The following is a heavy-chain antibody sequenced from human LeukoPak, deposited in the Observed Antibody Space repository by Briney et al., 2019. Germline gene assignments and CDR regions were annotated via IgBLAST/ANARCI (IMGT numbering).Heavy chain of an antibody. CDR3: ARTTYYYDSSGHSAGAFDY. Sequence: GASVKVSCKTSGYTFTSYSIIWVRQAPGQGLEWMGWITTYNGKTNYAQKLQGRVTMTTDTSTSTAYMELSSLRSEDTAVYYCARTTYYYDSSGHSAGAFDYWGQGTLVTVSS. V-gene: IGHV1-18*01. J-gene: IGHJ4*02. D-gene: IGHD3-22*01. CDR2: ITTYNGKT. CDR1: GYTFTSYS.